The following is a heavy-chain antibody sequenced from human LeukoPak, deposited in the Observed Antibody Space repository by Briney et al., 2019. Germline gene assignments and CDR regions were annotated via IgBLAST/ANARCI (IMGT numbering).Heavy chain of an antibody. V-gene: IGHV4-34*01. CDR3: ARGLIVATTKDYFDY. D-gene: IGHD5-12*01. Sequence: SETLSLTCADYGGSFSGYYWSWIRQPPGKGLEWIGEINHSGSTNYHPSLKSRVTISVDTSKNGFSLKLSSVTAADTAVYYCARGLIVATTKDYFDYWGEGTLVTLSA. CDR2: INHSGST. CDR1: GGSFSGYY. J-gene: IGHJ4*02.